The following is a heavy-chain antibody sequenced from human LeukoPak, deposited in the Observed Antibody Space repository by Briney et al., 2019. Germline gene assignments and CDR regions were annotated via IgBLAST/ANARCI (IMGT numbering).Heavy chain of an antibody. CDR3: ARPPGYSSDKSYYYYGMDV. CDR2: IIPILGIA. Sequence: ASVKVSCKASGGTFSSYAIIWVRQAPGQGLEWMGRIIPILGIANYAQKSQGRVTITADKSTSTAYMELSSLRSEDTAVYYCARPPGYSSDKSYYYYGMDVWGQGTTVTVSS. CDR1: GGTFSSYA. D-gene: IGHD6-25*01. V-gene: IGHV1-69*04. J-gene: IGHJ6*02.